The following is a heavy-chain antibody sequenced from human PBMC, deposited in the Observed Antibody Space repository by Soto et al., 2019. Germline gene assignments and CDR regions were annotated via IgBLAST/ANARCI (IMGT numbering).Heavy chain of an antibody. Sequence: QVQLVQSGAEVKKPGSSVKVSCKASGGTFSSYAISWVRQAPGQGLEWMGGIIPIFGTANYAQKFQGRVTITADKSTSTAYMELSSLRSEDTAVYYCARESSEYSSSSRDYYYGMDVWGQGPTVTVSS. J-gene: IGHJ6*02. V-gene: IGHV1-69*06. D-gene: IGHD6-6*01. CDR1: GGTFSSYA. CDR3: ARESSEYSSSSRDYYYGMDV. CDR2: IIPIFGTA.